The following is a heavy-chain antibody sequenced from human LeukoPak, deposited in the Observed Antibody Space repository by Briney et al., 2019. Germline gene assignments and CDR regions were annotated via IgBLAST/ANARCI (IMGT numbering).Heavy chain of an antibody. CDR2: MNPKSGNA. Sequence: ASVKVSCKASGYTFTNYDVNWVRQATGQGLEWMGWMNPKSGNAGYAQKFQGRLIMTRDASITTSYMALSSLTSDDTAVYYCARGKLTHGDYVAADYWGQGTLVTVSS. CDR1: GYTFTNYD. CDR3: ARGKLTHGDYVAADY. V-gene: IGHV1-8*01. J-gene: IGHJ4*02. D-gene: IGHD4-17*01.